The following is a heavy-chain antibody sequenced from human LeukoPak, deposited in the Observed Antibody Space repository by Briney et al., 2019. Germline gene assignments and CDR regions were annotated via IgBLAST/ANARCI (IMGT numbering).Heavy chain of an antibody. CDR1: GFTFTNAW. CDR2: IKSKTDGGTT. V-gene: IGHV3-15*01. CDR3: TTKRYGSGDYYFDC. Sequence: GGSLRLSCAASGFTFTNAWMSWVRQAPGKGLEWVGRIKSKTDGGTTDYAAPVKGRFTISRDDSKNTLYLQMNSLKTEDTAVYYCTTKRYGSGDYYFDCWGQGTLVTVSS. J-gene: IGHJ4*02. D-gene: IGHD3-10*01.